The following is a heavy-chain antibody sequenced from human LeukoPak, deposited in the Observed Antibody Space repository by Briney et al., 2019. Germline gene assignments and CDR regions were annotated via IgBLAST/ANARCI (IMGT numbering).Heavy chain of an antibody. V-gene: IGHV1-18*01. CDR3: ARDYSNYWFDP. CDR1: GYTFTSYG. Sequence: ASVKVSCKASGYTFTSYGISWVRQAPGQGPEWMGWISPYNGNTNYAQKLQGRVTMTTDTPTSTAYMELRSLRSDDTAVYYCARDYSNYWFDPWGQGTLVTVSS. CDR2: ISPYNGNT. D-gene: IGHD4-11*01. J-gene: IGHJ5*02.